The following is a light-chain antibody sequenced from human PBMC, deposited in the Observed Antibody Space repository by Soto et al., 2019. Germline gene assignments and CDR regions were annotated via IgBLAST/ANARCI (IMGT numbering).Light chain of an antibody. J-gene: IGLJ2*01. Sequence: QSVLTQPASMSGSPGQSITISCTGTSSDVGGYNYVSWFQQHPGKAPKLILYEVFNRPSGVSNRFSGSKSANTASLTISGLQAEDEADYYCSSYTSNITPVVFGGGTKVTVL. CDR3: SSYTSNITPVV. CDR2: EVF. CDR1: SSDVGGYNY. V-gene: IGLV2-14*01.